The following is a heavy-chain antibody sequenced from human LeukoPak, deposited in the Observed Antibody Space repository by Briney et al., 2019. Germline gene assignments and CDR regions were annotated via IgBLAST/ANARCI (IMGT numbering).Heavy chain of an antibody. CDR2: INPNSGGT. Sequence: ASVKVSCKASGYTFTGYYMHWVRQAPGQGLEWMGWINPNSGGTNYAQKFQGRVTMTRDPSISTAYMELSRLRSDDTAVYYCARIRLELYGSGSILVPYFDYWGQGTLVTVSS. J-gene: IGHJ4*02. V-gene: IGHV1-2*02. CDR3: ARIRLELYGSGSILVPYFDY. D-gene: IGHD3-10*01. CDR1: GYTFTGYY.